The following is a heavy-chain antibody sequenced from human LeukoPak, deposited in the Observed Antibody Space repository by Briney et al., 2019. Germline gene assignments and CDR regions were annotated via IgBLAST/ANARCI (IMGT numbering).Heavy chain of an antibody. CDR3: ARLVPMVRGVIISQTQFDY. Sequence: SETLSLTCAVSGGSISSSDWWSWVRQPPGKGLEWIGEIYHSGSTNYNPSLKSRVTISVDKSKNQFSLKLSSVTAADTAVYYCARLVPMVRGVIISQTQFDYWGQGTLVTVSS. D-gene: IGHD3-10*01. J-gene: IGHJ4*02. V-gene: IGHV4-4*02. CDR1: GGSISSSDW. CDR2: IYHSGST.